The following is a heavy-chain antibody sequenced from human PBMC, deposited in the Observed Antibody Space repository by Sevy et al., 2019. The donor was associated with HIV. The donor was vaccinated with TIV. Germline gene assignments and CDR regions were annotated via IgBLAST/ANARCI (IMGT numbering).Heavy chain of an antibody. V-gene: IGHV5-51*01. Sequence: GESLKISCKGSGYSFTNYWIAWVRQMPGKGLEWRGIIYPGDSDTRYNPSFQGQVTISADKSVNTAYLQWGSLKASDTAMYYCARRSSGAIWYFDLWGRGTLVTVSS. D-gene: IGHD3-10*01. CDR2: IYPGDSDT. CDR1: GYSFTNYW. J-gene: IGHJ2*01. CDR3: ARRSSGAIWYFDL.